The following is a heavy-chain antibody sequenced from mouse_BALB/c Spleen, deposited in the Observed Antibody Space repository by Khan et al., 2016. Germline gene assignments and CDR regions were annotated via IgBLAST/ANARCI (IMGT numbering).Heavy chain of an antibody. V-gene: IGHV14-3*02. CDR3: ARGIYDDGFAY. J-gene: IGHJ3*01. Sequence: VQLKQSGAELVKPGASVTLSCTASGFNINDTYIHWVKQRPEQGLEWIGRIDPANDNTKYDPRFQGKATITADTSSNTAYLQLSSLTSEDTAVXFCARGIYDDGFAYWGQGTLVSVSA. D-gene: IGHD2-4*01. CDR1: GFNINDTY. CDR2: IDPANDNT.